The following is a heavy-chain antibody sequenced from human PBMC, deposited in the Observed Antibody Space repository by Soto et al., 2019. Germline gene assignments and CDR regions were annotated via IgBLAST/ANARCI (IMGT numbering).Heavy chain of an antibody. J-gene: IGHJ5*02. CDR2: INPNSGGT. CDR1: GYTFTGYY. V-gene: IGHV1-2*04. CDR3: ARGQLVRLRTNNWFDP. Sequence: APVKVSRQASGYTFTGYYMHWVRQAPGQGLEWMGWINPNSGGTNYAQKFQGWVTMTRDTSISTAYMELSRLRSDDTAVYYCARGQLVRLRTNNWFDPWGQGTLVTVSS. D-gene: IGHD6-6*01.